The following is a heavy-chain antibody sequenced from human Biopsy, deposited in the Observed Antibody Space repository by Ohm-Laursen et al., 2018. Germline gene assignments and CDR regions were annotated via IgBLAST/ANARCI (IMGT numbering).Heavy chain of an antibody. CDR3: ARLNSGTYDTSDL. CDR2: IYGGGSPV. V-gene: IGHV3-48*03. CDR1: GFDFNLYD. D-gene: IGHD1-26*01. Sequence: SLRLSCAASGFDFNLYDMHWVRQAPGKGLEWVSYIYGGGSPVSYADSVKGRFTISRDNSQNSLYLHMNSLRAEDTAVYYCARLNSGTYDTSDLWGQGTMVIVSS. J-gene: IGHJ3*01.